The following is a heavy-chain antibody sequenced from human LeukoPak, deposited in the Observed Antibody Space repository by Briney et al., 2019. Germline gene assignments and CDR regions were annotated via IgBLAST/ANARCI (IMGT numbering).Heavy chain of an antibody. J-gene: IGHJ5*02. V-gene: IGHV4-39*07. CDR3: ARVLRYYDSSGYPTNWFDP. D-gene: IGHD3-22*01. Sequence: SETLSLTCTVSGGSISSSSYYWGWIRQPPGKGLEWIGSIYYSGSTYYNPSLKSRVTISVDTSKNQFSLKLSSVTAADTAVYYCARVLRYYDSSGYPTNWFDPWGQGTLVTVSS. CDR2: IYYSGST. CDR1: GGSISSSSYY.